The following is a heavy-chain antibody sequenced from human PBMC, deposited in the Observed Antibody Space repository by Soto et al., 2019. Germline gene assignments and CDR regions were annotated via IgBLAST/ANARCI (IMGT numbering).Heavy chain of an antibody. CDR1: GGSISSGGYY. CDR2: SFYSGAT. V-gene: IGHV4-31*03. J-gene: IGHJ5*02. CDR3: ARVQPYDYGANAGWLDP. Sequence: PSETLSLTCTVSGGSISSGGYYWSWIRQHPGKGLEWIGYSFYSGATYYNPSHKSRTIISVDTSKNQFSLTLSSLTAADTAVYYCARVQPYDYGANAGWLDPWGQGTLVTVSS. D-gene: IGHD4-17*01.